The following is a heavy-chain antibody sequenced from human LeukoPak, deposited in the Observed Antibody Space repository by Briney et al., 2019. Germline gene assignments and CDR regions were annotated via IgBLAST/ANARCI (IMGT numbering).Heavy chain of an antibody. CDR1: GYTFTSYG. V-gene: IGHV1-18*01. Sequence: GASVKVSCKASGYTFTSYGISWVRQAAGQGLEWMGWISAYNGNTNYGQKLQGRVTMTTDTSTSTAYMELRSLSSDDTAVYYCARVVEGWKYYYDSSGYHHFDYWGQGTLVTVSS. D-gene: IGHD3-22*01. CDR2: ISAYNGNT. CDR3: ARVVEGWKYYYDSSGYHHFDY. J-gene: IGHJ4*02.